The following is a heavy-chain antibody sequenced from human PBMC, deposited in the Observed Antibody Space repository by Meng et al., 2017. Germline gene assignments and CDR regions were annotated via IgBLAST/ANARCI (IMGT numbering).Heavy chain of an antibody. CDR1: GGSFSGYY. Sequence: SETLSLTCAVSGGSFSGYYWSWIRQPPGKGLEWIGEINHSGSTNYNPSLKSRVTISVDTSKNQFSLKLSSVTAADTAVYYCARATNSGIAAACWFDPWGQGTLVTVSS. D-gene: IGHD6-13*01. V-gene: IGHV4-34*01. J-gene: IGHJ5*02. CDR2: INHSGST. CDR3: ARATNSGIAAACWFDP.